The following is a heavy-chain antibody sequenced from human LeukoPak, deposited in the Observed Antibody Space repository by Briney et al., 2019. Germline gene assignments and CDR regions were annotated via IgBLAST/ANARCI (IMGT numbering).Heavy chain of an antibody. Sequence: GGSLRLSCAASGFTFSSYAMSWVRQAPGKGLEGGSAISGSGGSTYYADSVKGPFTISRHNSKNMLYLKMNRLRAEATAVYYCAKDGPPRDYDSSGSYYFDYWGQGTLVTVSS. V-gene: IGHV3-23*01. J-gene: IGHJ4*02. D-gene: IGHD3-22*01. CDR1: GFTFSSYA. CDR3: AKDGPPRDYDSSGSYYFDY. CDR2: ISGSGGST.